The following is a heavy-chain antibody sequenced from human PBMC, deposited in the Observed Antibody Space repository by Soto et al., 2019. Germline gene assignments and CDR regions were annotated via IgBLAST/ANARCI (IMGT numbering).Heavy chain of an antibody. J-gene: IGHJ6*02. CDR3: AVGFKLDYYSLDV. CDR2: VIPLFGTA. D-gene: IGHD3-10*01. CDR1: GGIFTASA. Sequence: SVKVSCKSSGGIFTASAISWVRQAPGQGPEWMGGVIPLFGTANYPQRFQGRVTINADESTNTAYMQLSSLRSEDTAVYFCAVGFKLDYYSLDVWGQGTTVTVSS. V-gene: IGHV1-69*13.